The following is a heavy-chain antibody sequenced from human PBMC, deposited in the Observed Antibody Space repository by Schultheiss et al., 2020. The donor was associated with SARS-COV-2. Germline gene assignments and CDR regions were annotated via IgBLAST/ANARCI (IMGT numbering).Heavy chain of an antibody. V-gene: IGHV4-34*01. CDR1: GGSLSGDY. Sequence: SETLSLTCAVSGGSLSGDYWSWIRQSPGKGLEWIGEINHSGSTNYNPSLKSRVTISVDTSKNQFSLRLSSVTAADTAVYYCARSLSSGYSGNWFDPWGQGTLVTVSS. D-gene: IGHD3-22*01. CDR3: ARSLSSGYSGNWFDP. CDR2: INHSGST. J-gene: IGHJ5*02.